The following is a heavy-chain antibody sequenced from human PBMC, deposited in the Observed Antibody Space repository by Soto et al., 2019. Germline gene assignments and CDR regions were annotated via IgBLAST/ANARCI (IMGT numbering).Heavy chain of an antibody. J-gene: IGHJ4*02. Sequence: GGSLRLSCAASGFTFSNAWMSWVRQAPGKGLEWVGRIKSKTDGGTTDYAAPVKGRFTISRDDSKNTLYLQMNSLKTEDTAVYYCTTDSAGRGYSGYDYDRHFYFDYWGQGTLVTVSS. D-gene: IGHD5-12*01. V-gene: IGHV3-15*01. CDR1: GFTFSNAW. CDR3: TTDSAGRGYSGYDYDRHFYFDY. CDR2: IKSKTDGGTT.